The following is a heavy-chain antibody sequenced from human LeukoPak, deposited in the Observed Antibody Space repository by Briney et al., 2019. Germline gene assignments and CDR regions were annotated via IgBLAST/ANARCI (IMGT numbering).Heavy chain of an antibody. CDR2: IIPIFDTP. J-gene: IGHJ3*02. CDR1: GATVTTYA. CDR3: ARSPSSSSGHDAFNI. D-gene: IGHD6-6*01. V-gene: IGHV1-69*06. Sequence: SVKVSCKTSGATVTTYAISWERQAPGQGLEWMGGIIPIFDTPDHAQRFQGRVTITADRSTGTVYLELSSLRSEDTAVYYCARSPSSSSGHDAFNIWGQGTLVTVSS.